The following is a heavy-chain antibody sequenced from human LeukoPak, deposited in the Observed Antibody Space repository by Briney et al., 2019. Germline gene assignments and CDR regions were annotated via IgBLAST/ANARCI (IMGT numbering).Heavy chain of an antibody. CDR2: ISAYNGNT. Sequence: GASVTVSCKASVYTFTSYGISWVRQAPGQGLEWMGWISAYNGNTNYAQKLQGRVTMTTDTSTSTAYMELRSLRSDDPAVYYCARDLVVASGSPFDYWGQGTLVTVSS. V-gene: IGHV1-18*01. J-gene: IGHJ4*02. CDR1: VYTFTSYG. D-gene: IGHD1-26*01. CDR3: ARDLVVASGSPFDY.